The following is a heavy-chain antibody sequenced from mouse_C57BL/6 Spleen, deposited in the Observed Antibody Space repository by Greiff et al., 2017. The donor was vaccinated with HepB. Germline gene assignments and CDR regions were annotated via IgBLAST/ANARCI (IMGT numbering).Heavy chain of an antibody. CDR2: ISSGGSYT. D-gene: IGHD2-4*01. CDR1: GFTFSSYG. CDR3: AREGPTMITTGYFDY. J-gene: IGHJ2*01. V-gene: IGHV5-6*01. Sequence: EVKLMESGGDLVKPGGSLKLSCAASGFTFSSYGMSWVRQTPDKRLEWVATISSGGSYTYYPDSVKGRFTISRDNAKNTLYLQMSSLKSEDTAMYYCAREGPTMITTGYFDYWGQGTTLTVSS.